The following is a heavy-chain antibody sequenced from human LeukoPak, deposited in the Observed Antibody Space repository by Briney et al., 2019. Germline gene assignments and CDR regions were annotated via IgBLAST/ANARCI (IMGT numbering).Heavy chain of an antibody. V-gene: IGHV3-48*03. Sequence: GGSLILSCAASGFTFSSYEMNWVRQAPGKGLEWVSYISRSGTTIYYADSVKGRFTISRDNAKNSLYLQMNSLRAEDTAVYYCARVRWQQSYYMDVWGKGTTVTVSS. CDR3: ARVRWQQSYYMDV. J-gene: IGHJ6*03. CDR1: GFTFSSYE. CDR2: ISRSGTTI. D-gene: IGHD6-13*01.